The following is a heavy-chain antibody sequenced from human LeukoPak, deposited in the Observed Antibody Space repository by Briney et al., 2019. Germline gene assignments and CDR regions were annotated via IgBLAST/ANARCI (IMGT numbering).Heavy chain of an antibody. CDR2: IKQDGSEK. V-gene: IGHV3-7*01. CDR1: GFTFRNYW. D-gene: IGHD3-10*01. J-gene: IGHJ4*02. Sequence: PGGSLRISCAASGFTFRNYWMSWVRQAPGKWLEWVANIKQDGSEKYYVDSVKGRFTISRDNAKNSVYLQMNSLRAEDTALYYCARGRGLEYWGQGTLVTVSS. CDR3: ARGRGLEY.